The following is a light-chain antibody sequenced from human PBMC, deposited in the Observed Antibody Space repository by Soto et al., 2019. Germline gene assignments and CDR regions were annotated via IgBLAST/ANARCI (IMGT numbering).Light chain of an antibody. J-gene: IGKJ1*01. Sequence: AIQLTQSPSSLYASVGDRVTITCRASQAIRTALGWCQQKPGKVPKLLIYAASILQSGVPSRFSGSGSGTDFTLTISSLQPEDFATYYCLLDFRYFWAFGQGTKV. CDR2: AAS. CDR3: LLDFRYFWA. V-gene: IGKV1-6*01. CDR1: QAIRTA.